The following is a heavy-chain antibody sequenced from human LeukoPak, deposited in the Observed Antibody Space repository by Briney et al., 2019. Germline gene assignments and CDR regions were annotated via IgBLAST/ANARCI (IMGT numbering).Heavy chain of an antibody. Sequence: PGGSLRLSCAASGFTFSSYAMSWARQAPGKGLEWVSAISGSGGSTYYADSVKGRFTISRDNSKNTLYLQMNSLRAEDTAVYYCAIVPSIVATRFYYYGMDVWGQGTTVTVS. CDR1: GFTFSSYA. CDR2: ISGSGGST. V-gene: IGHV3-23*01. CDR3: AIVPSIVATRFYYYGMDV. D-gene: IGHD5-12*01. J-gene: IGHJ6*02.